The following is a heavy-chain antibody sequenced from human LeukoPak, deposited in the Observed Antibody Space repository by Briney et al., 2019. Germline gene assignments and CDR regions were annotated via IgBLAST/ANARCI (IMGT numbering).Heavy chain of an antibody. J-gene: IGHJ4*02. Sequence: PGGSLSLSCAVSGFTFSTYWLHWVGQAPGKGLEWVSHINSEGSGTTNADSVKGRFTMSRDNAKNTLYLQMNNLRAEDTAVYYCARGRYRDRGVDYWGQRTLVTVSS. D-gene: IGHD3-10*01. CDR3: ARGRYRDRGVDY. CDR2: INSEGSGT. CDR1: GFTFSTYW. V-gene: IGHV3-74*01.